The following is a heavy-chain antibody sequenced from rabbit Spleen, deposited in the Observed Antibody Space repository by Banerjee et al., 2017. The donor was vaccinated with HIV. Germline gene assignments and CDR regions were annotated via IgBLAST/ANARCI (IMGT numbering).Heavy chain of an antibody. V-gene: IGHV1S45*01. CDR2: FYAGSRGTT. J-gene: IGHJ6*01. CDR1: GFSFSNKAE. D-gene: IGHD6-1*01. Sequence: QQRLVESGGGLVKPEASLTLTCKASGFSFSNKAEMCWVRQAPGKGRERIACFYAGSRGTTYYASRAKGRFTISKAAATAVTLQVTSLTVAVTTPYFCARNTASIFPSYGIDLWDQGTLFSVS. CDR3: ARNTASIFPSYGIDL.